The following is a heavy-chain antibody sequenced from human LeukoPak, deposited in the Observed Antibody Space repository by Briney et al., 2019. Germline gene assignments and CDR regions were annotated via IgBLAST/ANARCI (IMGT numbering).Heavy chain of an antibody. CDR3: ARASNTAMPKGRYYFDY. CDR2: IIPIFGTA. D-gene: IGHD5-18*01. J-gene: IGHJ4*02. V-gene: IGHV1-69*01. Sequence: ASVKVSCKASGGTFISYAISWVRQAPGQGLEWMGGIIPIFGTANYAQKFQGRVTITADESTSTAYMELSSLRSEDTAVYYCARASNTAMPKGRYYFDYWGQGTLVTVSS. CDR1: GGTFISYA.